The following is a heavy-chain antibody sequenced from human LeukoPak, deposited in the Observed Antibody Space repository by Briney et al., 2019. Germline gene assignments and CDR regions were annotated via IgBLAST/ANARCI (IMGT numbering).Heavy chain of an antibody. D-gene: IGHD2-8*02. Sequence: GGSLSLSCAAPGFTFSSYGMPWVRQAQGKGLEWGAVISYDGSNKYYEDSVKGRFPISRDNSKTTLYLQMNSLRAEDTAVYYCAKDMRVLAGALNAFDIWGQGTMVTVSS. J-gene: IGHJ3*02. CDR3: AKDMRVLAGALNAFDI. CDR1: GFTFSSYG. V-gene: IGHV3-30*18. CDR2: ISYDGSNK.